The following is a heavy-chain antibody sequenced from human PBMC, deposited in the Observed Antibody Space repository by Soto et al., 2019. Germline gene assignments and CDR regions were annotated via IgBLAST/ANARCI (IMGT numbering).Heavy chain of an antibody. Sequence: GASVKVSCKASGYTFTSYYMHWVRQAPGQGLEWMGIINPSGGSTSYAQKFQGRVTMTRDTSTSTVYIELSSLRSEDTAVYYCARTNYYDSSGYLRRYYYGMDVWGQGTTVTVSS. V-gene: IGHV1-46*03. CDR1: GYTFTSYY. CDR3: ARTNYYDSSGYLRRYYYGMDV. J-gene: IGHJ6*02. CDR2: INPSGGST. D-gene: IGHD3-22*01.